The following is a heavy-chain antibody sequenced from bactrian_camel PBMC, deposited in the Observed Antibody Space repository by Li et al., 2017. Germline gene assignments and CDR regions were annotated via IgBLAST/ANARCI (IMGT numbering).Heavy chain of an antibody. CDR2: IKSDGSST. D-gene: IGHD1*01. CDR3: TQGIYYAPIGDIHRHQ. J-gene: IGHJ4*01. Sequence: HVQLVESGGGLVQPGGSLTLSCTASGFTFSGYWMYWVRQAPGKGLEWVSYIKSDGSSTSYLDSVKGRFTISRDNARNTLYLQLNSLRTEDTAMYFCTQGIYYAPIGDIHRHQRGQGTQVTVS. V-gene: IGHV3S26*01. CDR1: GFTFSGYW.